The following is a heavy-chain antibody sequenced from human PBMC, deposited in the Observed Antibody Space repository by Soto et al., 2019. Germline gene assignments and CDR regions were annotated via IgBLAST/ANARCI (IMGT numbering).Heavy chain of an antibody. CDR2: IIPIFGTA. CDR1: GGTFSSYA. D-gene: IGHD3-3*01. J-gene: IGHJ6*02. V-gene: IGHV1-69*13. Sequence: SVKVSCKASGGTFSSYAISWVRQAPGQGLEWMGGIIPIFGTANYAQKFQGRVTITADESTSTAYMELSSLRSEDTAVYYCARDDVGSGYYNYYYYAMDVWGQGTTVTVSS. CDR3: ARDDVGSGYYNYYYYAMDV.